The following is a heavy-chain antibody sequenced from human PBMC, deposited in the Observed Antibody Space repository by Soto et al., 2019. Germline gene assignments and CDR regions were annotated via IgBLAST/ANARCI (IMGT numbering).Heavy chain of an antibody. V-gene: IGHV1-18*01. J-gene: IGHJ6*04. D-gene: IGHD3-10*01. CDR1: GYTFSAYD. CDR2: IRAYNGDT. CDR3: ARAGAAPYYYYGLDV. Sequence: GASVKVSCKTSGYTFSAYDIYWVRQAPGQGLEWMVWIRAYNGDTNYAQKFQTRVTMTTDKSTDTAYMDLRSLTSDDTAIYYCARAGAAPYYYYGLDVWGEGTTVTVSS.